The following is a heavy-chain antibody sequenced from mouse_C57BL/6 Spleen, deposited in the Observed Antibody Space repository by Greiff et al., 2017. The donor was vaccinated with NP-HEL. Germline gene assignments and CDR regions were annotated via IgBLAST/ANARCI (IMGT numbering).Heavy chain of an antibody. CDR3: ARGGLRLSYYAMDY. J-gene: IGHJ4*01. V-gene: IGHV1-9*01. D-gene: IGHD1-2*01. CDR2: ILPGSGST. Sequence: QVQLQQSGAELMKPGASVKLSCKATGYTFTGYWLEWVKQRPGHGLEWIGEILPGSGSTNYNEKFKGKATFTTDTTSNTAYMQLSSMTTEHSAINYSARGGLRLSYYAMDYWGQGTSVTVSS. CDR1: GYTFTGYW.